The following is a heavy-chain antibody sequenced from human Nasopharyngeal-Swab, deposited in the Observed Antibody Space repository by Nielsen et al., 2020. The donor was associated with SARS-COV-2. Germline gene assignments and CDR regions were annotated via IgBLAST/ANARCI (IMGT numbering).Heavy chain of an antibody. CDR2: INHSGST. Sequence: SETLSLTCAVYGGSFSGYYWSWIRQLPGKGLEWIGEINHSGSTNYNPSLKSRVTISVDTSKNQFSLKLSSVTAADTAVYYCARGRGLVNWFDPWGQGTLVTVSS. CDR3: ARGRGLVNWFDP. V-gene: IGHV4-34*01. J-gene: IGHJ5*02. CDR1: GGSFSGYY. D-gene: IGHD6-6*01.